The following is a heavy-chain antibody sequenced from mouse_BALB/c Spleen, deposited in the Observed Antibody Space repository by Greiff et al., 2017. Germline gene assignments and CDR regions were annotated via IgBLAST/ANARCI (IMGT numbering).Heavy chain of an antibody. Sequence: EVQLVESGGGLVQPGGSRKLSCAASGFTFSSFGMHWVRQAPEKGLEWVAYISSGSSTIYYADTVKGRFTISRDNPKNTLFLQMTSLRSEDTAMYYCARYYYGSSSYAMDYWGQGTSVTVSS. CDR1: GFTFSSFG. V-gene: IGHV5-17*02. CDR2: ISSGSSTI. J-gene: IGHJ4*01. CDR3: ARYYYGSSSYAMDY. D-gene: IGHD1-1*01.